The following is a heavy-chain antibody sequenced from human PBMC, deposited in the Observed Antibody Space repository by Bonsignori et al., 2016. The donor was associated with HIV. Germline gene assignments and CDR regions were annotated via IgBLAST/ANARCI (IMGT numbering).Heavy chain of an antibody. CDR3: AHRDPSYYCLNY. V-gene: IGHV2-5*01. J-gene: IGHJ4*02. CDR1: GFSLSSTGVG. Sequence: QITLKESGPTLVKPTQTLTLTCTFSGFSLSSTGVGVGWIRQPPGKALEWLALIYWNDDKKYSPSLNSRLTITKDTTKNQVVLTMTNMDPVDTATYYCAHRDPSYYCLNYWAEGTLVTVSS. CDR2: IYWNDDK. D-gene: IGHD1-26*01.